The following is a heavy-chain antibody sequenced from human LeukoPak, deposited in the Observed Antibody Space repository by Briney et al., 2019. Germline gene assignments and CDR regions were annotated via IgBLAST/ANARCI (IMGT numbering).Heavy chain of an antibody. D-gene: IGHD3-3*01. Sequence: GGSLRLSCAASGFTFSSYGMHWVRQAPGKGLEWVAVIPYDGSNKYYADSVKGRFTISRDNSKNTLYLQMNSLRAEDTAVYCCAKGGAHYDFWSGYTNDYWGQGTLVTVSS. CDR2: IPYDGSNK. CDR1: GFTFSSYG. J-gene: IGHJ4*02. V-gene: IGHV3-30*18. CDR3: AKGGAHYDFWSGYTNDY.